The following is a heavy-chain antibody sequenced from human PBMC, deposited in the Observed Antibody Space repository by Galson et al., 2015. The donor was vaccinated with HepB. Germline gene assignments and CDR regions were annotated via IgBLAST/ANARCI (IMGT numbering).Heavy chain of an antibody. D-gene: IGHD3-22*01. CDR1: GFTFINYA. Sequence: SLRLSCAASGFTFINYAMYWVRQAPGKGLEWVALISYDGSNKYYADSVKGRFTISRDNSKNTLYLQMNSLRAEDTAVYYCTRDLDSSGYFDYWGQGTLVTVSS. J-gene: IGHJ4*02. V-gene: IGHV3-30*04. CDR2: ISYDGSNK. CDR3: TRDLDSSGYFDY.